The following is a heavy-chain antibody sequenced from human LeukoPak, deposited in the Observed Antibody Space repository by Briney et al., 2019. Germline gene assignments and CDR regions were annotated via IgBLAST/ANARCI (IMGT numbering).Heavy chain of an antibody. V-gene: IGHV1-24*01. CDR1: GYTLTELS. D-gene: IGHD1-26*01. Sequence: ASVKVSCKVSGYTLTELSMHGVRQARGKGLECMGGFYPEDGETIYAQKFQGRFTMTEDTSTDTAYTELSSVRSEDTAVYYCATVQTGKYSGSYLALGAFDYWGQGTLVTVSS. CDR3: ATVQTGKYSGSYLALGAFDY. CDR2: FYPEDGET. J-gene: IGHJ4*02.